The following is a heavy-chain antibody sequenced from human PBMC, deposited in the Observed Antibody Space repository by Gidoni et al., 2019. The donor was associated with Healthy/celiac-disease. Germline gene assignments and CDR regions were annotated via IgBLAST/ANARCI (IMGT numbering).Heavy chain of an antibody. D-gene: IGHD1-26*01. V-gene: IGHV1-2*04. CDR2: INPNSGGT. J-gene: IGHJ6*02. CDR3: ARLNSGSYFLDYYGMDV. Sequence: QVQLVQSGAEVKKPGASVKVSCKASGYTFTGYYMHWVRQAPGQGLEWMGWINPNSGGTNYAQKFQGWVTMTRDTSISTAYMELSRLRSDDTAVYYCARLNSGSYFLDYYGMDVWGQGTTVTVSS. CDR1: GYTFTGYY.